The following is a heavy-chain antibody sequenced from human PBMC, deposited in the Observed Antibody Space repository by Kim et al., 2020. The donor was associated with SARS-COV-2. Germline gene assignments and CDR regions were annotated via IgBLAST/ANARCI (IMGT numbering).Heavy chain of an antibody. V-gene: IGHV4-34*01. CDR2: INHSGST. CDR1: GGSFSGYY. CDR3: ARGFRGRLYFDY. J-gene: IGHJ4*02. Sequence: SETLSLTCAVYGGSFSGYYWSWIRQPPGKGLEWIGEINHSGSTNYNPSLKSRVTISVDTSKNQFSLKLSSVTAADTAVYYCARGFRGRLYFDYWGQGILVTVSS.